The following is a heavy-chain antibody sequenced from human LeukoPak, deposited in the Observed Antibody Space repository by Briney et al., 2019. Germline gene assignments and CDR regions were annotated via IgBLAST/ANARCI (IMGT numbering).Heavy chain of an antibody. J-gene: IGHJ6*02. CDR1: GVSFSGYY. V-gene: IGHV4-34*01. Sequence: SETLSLTCAVYGVSFSGYYWSWIRQPPGKGLEWIGEINHSGSTNYNPSLKSRVTISVDTSKNQFSLKLSSVTAADTAVYYCARVGLRFLEWPTRHYYYYGMDVWGQGTTVTVSS. CDR3: ARVGLRFLEWPTRHYYYYGMDV. D-gene: IGHD3-3*01. CDR2: INHSGST.